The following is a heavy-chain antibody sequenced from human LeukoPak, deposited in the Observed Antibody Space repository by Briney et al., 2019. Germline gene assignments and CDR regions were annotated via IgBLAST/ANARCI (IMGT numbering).Heavy chain of an antibody. D-gene: IGHD3-10*01. CDR2: IIPILGIA. CDR1: GGTFSSYA. J-gene: IGHJ6*02. CDR3: ARSPFYGSGSYPYYYGMDV. V-gene: IGHV1-69*04. Sequence: SVKVSCKASGGTFSSYAISWVRQAPGQGLEWMGRIIPILGIANYAQKFQGRVTITADKSTSTAYMELSSLRSEDTAVYYCARSPFYGSGSYPYYYGMDVWGQGTTVTVSS.